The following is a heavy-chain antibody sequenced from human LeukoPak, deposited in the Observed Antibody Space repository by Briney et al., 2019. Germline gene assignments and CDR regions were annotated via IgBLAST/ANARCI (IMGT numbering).Heavy chain of an antibody. CDR1: GFTFSNAW. CDR3: VRDNGLL. D-gene: IGHD2-2*03. J-gene: IGHJ2*01. Sequence: GGSLRLSCAASGFTFSNAWMTWVRQAPGKGLEWVSVIYSGGSAYYADSVKGRFTISRHNSKNTLYLQMNSLRAEDTAVYYCVRDNGLLWGRGTLVTVSS. V-gene: IGHV3-53*04. CDR2: IYSGGSA.